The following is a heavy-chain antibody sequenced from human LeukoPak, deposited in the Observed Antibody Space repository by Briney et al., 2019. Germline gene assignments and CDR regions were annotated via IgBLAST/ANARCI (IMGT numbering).Heavy chain of an antibody. CDR1: GGSISSYY. J-gene: IGHJ4*02. CDR3: ARDTRSYDTSGYYYFDY. D-gene: IGHD3-22*01. V-gene: IGHV4-59*01. Sequence: SETLSLTCTVSGGSISSYYWSWIRQPPGKGLEWIGYIYYSGSTNYNPSLKSRVTISVDTSRNQFSLKLSSVTAADAAVYYCARDTRSYDTSGYYYFDYWGQGALVTVSS. CDR2: IYYSGST.